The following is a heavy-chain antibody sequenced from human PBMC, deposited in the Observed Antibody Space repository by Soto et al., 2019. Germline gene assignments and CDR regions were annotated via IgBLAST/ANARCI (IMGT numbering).Heavy chain of an antibody. CDR3: ARDRRHDYRSGYPDY. J-gene: IGHJ4*02. D-gene: IGHD3-3*01. CDR2: IYYSGST. V-gene: IGHV4-30-4*01. Sequence: PSETLSLTCTVSGGSISSGDYYWSWIRQSPGKGLEWIGYIYYSGSTYYNPTLKSRVYISVDTSKNQFSLNLTSVTAADTAVYYCARDRRHDYRSGYPDYWGQGTLVTVSS. CDR1: GGSISSGDYY.